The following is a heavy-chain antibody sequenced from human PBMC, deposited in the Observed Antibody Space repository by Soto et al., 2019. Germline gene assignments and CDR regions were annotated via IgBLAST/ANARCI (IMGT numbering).Heavy chain of an antibody. Sequence: QLQLQESGPGLVKPSETLSLTCTVSGGSISSSSYYWGWIRQPPGKGLEWIGSIYYSGSTYYNPSLTSRITISVDTSKNQFSRKLSSVTAADTAVYYCARGSSSSPRRMAVWGQGTTVTVSS. CDR2: IYYSGST. D-gene: IGHD6-13*01. CDR3: ARGSSSSPRRMAV. CDR1: GGSISSSSYY. J-gene: IGHJ6*02. V-gene: IGHV4-39*01.